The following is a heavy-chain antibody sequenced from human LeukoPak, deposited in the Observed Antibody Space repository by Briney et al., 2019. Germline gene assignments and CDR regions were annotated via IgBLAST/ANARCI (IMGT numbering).Heavy chain of an antibody. CDR3: ARGYYHDSGTGLAYFDY. Sequence: PGRSLRLSCAASGFSLSTYGMNWVRQAPGKGLEWVALIWYDGSNKYYADSVKGRFTISRDNSKNTVYLQMNSLTSDDTSLYYCARGYYHDSGTGLAYFDYWGQGTLVTVSS. CDR2: IWYDGSNK. V-gene: IGHV3-33*01. D-gene: IGHD3-10*01. CDR1: GFSLSTYG. J-gene: IGHJ4*02.